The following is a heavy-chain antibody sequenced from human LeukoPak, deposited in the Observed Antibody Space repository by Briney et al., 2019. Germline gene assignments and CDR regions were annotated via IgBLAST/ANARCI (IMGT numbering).Heavy chain of an antibody. CDR3: AKVGDGHCSTTSCYGWFDP. D-gene: IGHD2-2*01. J-gene: IGHJ5*02. CDR2: ISSSGGSA. V-gene: IGHV3-23*01. Sequence: GGSLRLSCAASGFTFSSDAMSWVRQAPGKGLEWVSAISSSGGSAYYAGSVKGRFTISRDNPKNTLYLQMNSLRAEDTAVYYCAKVGDGHCSTTSCYGWFDPWGQGTLVTVSS. CDR1: GFTFSSDA.